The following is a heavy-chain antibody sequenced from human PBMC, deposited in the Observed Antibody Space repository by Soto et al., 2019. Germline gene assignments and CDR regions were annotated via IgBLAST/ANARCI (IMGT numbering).Heavy chain of an antibody. CDR3: ARAGHGGNGNWFDP. D-gene: IGHD2-15*01. CDR2: IIPIFGTA. V-gene: IGHV1-69*13. J-gene: IGHJ5*02. Sequence: EASVKVSCKASGGTFSSYAISWVRQAPGQGLEWMGGIIPIFGTANYAQKFQGRVTITADESTSTAYMELSSLRSEDTAVYYCARAGHGGNGNWFDPWGQGTLVTVSS. CDR1: GGTFSSYA.